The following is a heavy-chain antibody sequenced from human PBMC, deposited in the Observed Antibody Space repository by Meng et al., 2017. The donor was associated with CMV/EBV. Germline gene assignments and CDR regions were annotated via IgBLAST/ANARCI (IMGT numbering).Heavy chain of an antibody. D-gene: IGHD3/OR15-3a*01. CDR3: AREWVALGTGGGDYYYGMDV. CDR2: ISSSSYI. V-gene: IGHV3-21*01. J-gene: IGHJ6*02. CDR1: EFTFSSYS. Sequence: GESLKISCAASEFTFSSYSMNWVRQAPGKGLEWVSSISSSSYIYYAGSVKGRFTISRDDAKNALYPQMNSLRAEDTAVYYCAREWVALGTGGGDYYYGMDVWGQGTTVTVSS.